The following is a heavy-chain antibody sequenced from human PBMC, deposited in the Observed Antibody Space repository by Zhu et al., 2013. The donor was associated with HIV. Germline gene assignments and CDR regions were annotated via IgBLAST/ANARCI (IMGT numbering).Heavy chain of an antibody. J-gene: IGHJ5*02. V-gene: IGHV1-2*02. CDR3: ARGPGRGGWFDP. CDR2: INANNGVT. Sequence: QVQPVQSGADVKRPGASVRVSCKASGNILTGYYIHWLRQAPGQGLEWMGWINANNGVTHYAQRFQGRVTVTADTSVSTAYMELSSLRSDDTGVYYCARGPGRGGWFDPWGQGTLVTGLL. CDR1: GNILTGYY. D-gene: IGHD1-26*01.